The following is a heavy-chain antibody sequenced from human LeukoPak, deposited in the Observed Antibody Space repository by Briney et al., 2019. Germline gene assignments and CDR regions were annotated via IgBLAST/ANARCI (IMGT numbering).Heavy chain of an antibody. CDR2: INAGNGNT. CDR1: GYTFTSYA. J-gene: IGHJ4*02. V-gene: IGHV1-3*01. D-gene: IGHD2-15*01. Sequence: ASVKVSCKASGYTFTSYAMHWVRQAPGQRLEWMGWINAGNGNTKYSRKFQGKVTITRDTSASTAYMELSSLRSEDTAVYYCGRDKSGYCSGGSCYPLFRYWGQGTLITVSS. CDR3: GRDKSGYCSGGSCYPLFRY.